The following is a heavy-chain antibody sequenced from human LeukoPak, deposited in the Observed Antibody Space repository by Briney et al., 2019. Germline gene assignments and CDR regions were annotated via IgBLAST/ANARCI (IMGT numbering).Heavy chain of an antibody. Sequence: SETLSLTCTVSGGSISSYYWSWIRQPPGKGLEWIGYIYYSGSTNYNPSLKSRVTISVDTFKNQFSLKLSSVTAADTAVYYCARGHGDYGFNDYWGQGTLVTVSS. V-gene: IGHV4-59*08. J-gene: IGHJ4*02. CDR1: GGSISSYY. CDR2: IYYSGST. CDR3: ARGHGDYGFNDY. D-gene: IGHD4-17*01.